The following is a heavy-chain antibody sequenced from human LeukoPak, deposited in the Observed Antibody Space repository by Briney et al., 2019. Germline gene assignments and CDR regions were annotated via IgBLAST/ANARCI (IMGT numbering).Heavy chain of an antibody. D-gene: IGHD2-15*01. Sequence: GSVKVSCTASGYTFTSYDINWVRQATGQGLEWMGWMNPNSGNTGYAQKFQGRVTITRNTSISTAYMELSSLRSEDTAVYYCARGVVVVAATHVFDPWGQGTLVTVSS. J-gene: IGHJ5*02. CDR2: MNPNSGNT. V-gene: IGHV1-8*03. CDR3: ARGVVVVAATHVFDP. CDR1: GYTFTSYD.